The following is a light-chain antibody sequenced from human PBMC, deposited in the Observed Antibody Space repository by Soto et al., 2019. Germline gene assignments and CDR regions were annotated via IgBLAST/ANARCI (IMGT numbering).Light chain of an antibody. Sequence: QSALTQPPSASGSPGQSVTISCTGTSSDVAGYNYVSWYQQHPGKAPKLMVYEVSNRPSGVPDRFSGSKSGNTASLTVSGLQAEDEADYYCSSYAGSNNLIFGGGTKLTVL. J-gene: IGLJ2*01. CDR1: SSDVAGYNY. CDR3: SSYAGSNNLI. CDR2: EVS. V-gene: IGLV2-8*01.